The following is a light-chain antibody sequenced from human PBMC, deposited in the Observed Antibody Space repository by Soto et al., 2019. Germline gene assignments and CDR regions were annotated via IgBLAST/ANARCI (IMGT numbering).Light chain of an antibody. CDR3: QQFHNWPPIT. V-gene: IGKV3-15*01. J-gene: IGKJ5*01. CDR2: GAS. Sequence: EILMTQYPATLSVSPGERATLSCGASQSVSTNLAWYQQKPGQAPRLLIYGASTRATGIPARFSGSGSATEFTLTISSLQSEDFAVYYCQQFHNWPPITFGQGTRLEIK. CDR1: QSVSTN.